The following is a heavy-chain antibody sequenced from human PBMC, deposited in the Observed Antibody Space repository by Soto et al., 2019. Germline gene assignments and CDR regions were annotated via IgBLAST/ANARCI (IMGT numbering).Heavy chain of an antibody. CDR3: VKDRSFTIFGVVILDY. V-gene: IGHV3-48*02. Sequence: GGSLRLSCAASGFSFSSFPMNWVRQAPGRGLEWVSYTSSLGSTINYADSVRGRFSISRDNGKNTLYLQMNSLRDEDTAVYYCVKDRSFTIFGVVILDYWGQGTRVTVSS. J-gene: IGHJ4*02. CDR1: GFSFSSFP. D-gene: IGHD3-3*01. CDR2: TSSLGSTI.